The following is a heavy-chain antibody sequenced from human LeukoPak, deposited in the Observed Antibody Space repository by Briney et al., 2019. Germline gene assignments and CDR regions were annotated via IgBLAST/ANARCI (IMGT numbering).Heavy chain of an antibody. Sequence: GGSLRLSCAASGFTFSSYAMSWVRQAPGKGLEWVSSISSSSSYIYYADSVKGRFTISRDNAKNSLYLQMNSLRAEDTAVYYCARDLPLWFGELSPFDYWGQGTLVTVSS. V-gene: IGHV3-21*01. CDR3: ARDLPLWFGELSPFDY. CDR2: ISSSSSYI. D-gene: IGHD3-10*01. CDR1: GFTFSSYA. J-gene: IGHJ4*02.